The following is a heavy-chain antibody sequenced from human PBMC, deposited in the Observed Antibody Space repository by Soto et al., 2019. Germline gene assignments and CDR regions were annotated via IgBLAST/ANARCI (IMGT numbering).Heavy chain of an antibody. V-gene: IGHV3-53*01. CDR2: IYSAGTT. D-gene: IGHD3-16*01. CDR1: GFTFSSYW. Sequence: GGSLRLSCASSGFTFSSYWMHLVRQAPGKGLEWVSVIYSAGTTYYADSVKGRFTISRDISKNTVYLQMNTLRAEDTAVYYCAREFTPRAFDYWGQGTLVTVSS. J-gene: IGHJ4*02. CDR3: AREFTPRAFDY.